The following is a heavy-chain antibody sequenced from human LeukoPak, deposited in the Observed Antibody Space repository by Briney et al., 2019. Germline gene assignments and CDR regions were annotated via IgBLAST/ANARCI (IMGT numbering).Heavy chain of an antibody. CDR2: ITSDGTST. CDR1: GFSFSTTW. V-gene: IGHV3-74*03. D-gene: IGHD2-15*01. J-gene: IGHJ3*02. Sequence: GGSLRLSCAASGFSFSTTWMHWVRQLPGQGLVWVARITSDGTSTSYAESVKGRFTISRDNAKNTLYLQMNSLRDEDTAVYYCARDASAGYCSGGSCSSGVPFDIWGQGTMVTVSS. CDR3: ARDASAGYCSGGSCSSGVPFDI.